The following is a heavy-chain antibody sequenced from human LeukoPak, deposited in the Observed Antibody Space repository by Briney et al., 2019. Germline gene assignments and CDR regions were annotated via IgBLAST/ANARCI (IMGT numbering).Heavy chain of an antibody. CDR3: AAHYCSSTSCYGLYYGMDV. CDR1: GYTFTGYY. Sequence: ASVKVSCKASGYTFTGYYMHWVRQAPGQGLEWMGWINPNSGGTNYAQKFQGWVTMTRDTSISTAYMELSRLRSDDTAVYYCAAHYCSSTSCYGLYYGMDVWGQGTTVTVSS. V-gene: IGHV1-2*04. J-gene: IGHJ6*02. CDR2: INPNSGGT. D-gene: IGHD2-2*01.